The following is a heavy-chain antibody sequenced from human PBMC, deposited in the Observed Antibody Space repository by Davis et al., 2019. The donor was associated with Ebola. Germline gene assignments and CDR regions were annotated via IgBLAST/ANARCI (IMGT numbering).Heavy chain of an antibody. CDR1: GFTFSSYG. CDR2: IRYDGSNK. Sequence: GESLKISCAASGFTFSSYGMHWVRQAPGKGLEWVAFIRYDGSNKYYADSVKGRFTISRGNSKNTLYLQMNSLRAEDTAVYYCAKDVYSSGWYVDYWGQGTLVTVSS. D-gene: IGHD6-19*01. V-gene: IGHV3-30*02. J-gene: IGHJ4*02. CDR3: AKDVYSSGWYVDY.